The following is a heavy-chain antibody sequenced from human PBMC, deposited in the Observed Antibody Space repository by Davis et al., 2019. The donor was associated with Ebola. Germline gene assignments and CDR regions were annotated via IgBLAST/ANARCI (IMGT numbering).Heavy chain of an antibody. CDR2: IKEDGSEK. J-gene: IGHJ6*02. Sequence: GESLKISCAPSGFTFSTNWMSWVRQAPGKGLEWVAKIKEDGSEKLEVDSVKGRFTISRDNAKDSLYLQMNSLRAEDTAVYYCARGSRNMDVWGQGTTVTVSS. V-gene: IGHV3-7*03. CDR1: GFTFSTNW. CDR3: ARGSRNMDV.